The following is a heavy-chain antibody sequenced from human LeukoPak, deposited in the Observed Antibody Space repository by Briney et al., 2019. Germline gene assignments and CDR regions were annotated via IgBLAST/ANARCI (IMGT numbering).Heavy chain of an antibody. CDR3: ARGNYDSSGSFDY. D-gene: IGHD3-22*01. CDR2: IWYDGSDK. Sequence: GGSLRLSCAASGFTFSNYGMHWVRRAPGKGLEWVALIWYDGSDKYYADSVKGRFTISRDNSKSTLYLQMNSLRAEDTAVYYCARGNYDSSGSFDYWGQGTLVTVSS. CDR1: GFTFSNYG. J-gene: IGHJ4*02. V-gene: IGHV3-33*01.